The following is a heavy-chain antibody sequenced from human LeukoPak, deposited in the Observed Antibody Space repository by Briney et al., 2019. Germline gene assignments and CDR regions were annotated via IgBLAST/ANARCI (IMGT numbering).Heavy chain of an antibody. CDR1: GYTFTSYY. V-gene: IGHV1-46*01. CDR3: ARDNSVEDTAWWFDP. CDR2: INPSGGST. J-gene: IGHJ5*02. Sequence: ASVKVACKASGYTFTSYYMHWVRQAPGQGLEWMGIINPSGGSTSYAQKFQGRVTMTRDMSTSTDYMELSSLRSEDTAVYYCARDNSVEDTAWWFDPWGQGTLVSVSS. D-gene: IGHD4-23*01.